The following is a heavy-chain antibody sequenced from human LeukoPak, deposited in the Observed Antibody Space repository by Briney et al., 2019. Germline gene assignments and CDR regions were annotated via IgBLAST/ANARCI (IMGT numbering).Heavy chain of an antibody. V-gene: IGHV3-23*01. Sequence: GGSLRLSCAASGFTFSSYAMSWVRQAPGKGLEWVSAISGSGGSTYYADSVTGRFTISRDNSKNTLYLQMNSLRAEDTAVYYCAKDDFWSGYSAYGMDVWGQGTTVTVSS. D-gene: IGHD3-3*01. CDR3: AKDDFWSGYSAYGMDV. J-gene: IGHJ6*02. CDR1: GFTFSSYA. CDR2: ISGSGGST.